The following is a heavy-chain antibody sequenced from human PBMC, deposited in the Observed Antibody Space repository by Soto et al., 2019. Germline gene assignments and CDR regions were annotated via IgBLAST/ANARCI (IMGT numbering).Heavy chain of an antibody. CDR3: AKLGVIGEFLSY. Sequence: EVQVVESGGGLVQPGGSLRLSCAASGFTFSDSAMSWVRQAPGKGLEWVSGISGSGGGGTTYYADSVKGRFTISRDNSKNTLYLQMNSLRAEDTAVYYCAKLGVIGEFLSYWGQGTLVTVSS. CDR1: GFTFSDSA. J-gene: IGHJ4*02. CDR2: ISGSGGGGTT. V-gene: IGHV3-23*04. D-gene: IGHD3-16*01.